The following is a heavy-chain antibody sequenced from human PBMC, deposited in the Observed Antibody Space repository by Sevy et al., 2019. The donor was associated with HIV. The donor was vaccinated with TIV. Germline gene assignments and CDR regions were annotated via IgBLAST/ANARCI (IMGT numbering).Heavy chain of an antibody. J-gene: IGHJ3*01. CDR2: LNNNAGNT. Sequence: GGSLRLSCSASGFTFSNYAMHWVRQSPGKGLEYVSTLNNNAGNTYYADSVKGRFTVSRDNSRNTLYLQMNSLRAEDTAVYYCAKDRIWELGDSFDVWGQGTMVTVSS. V-gene: IGHV3-64*04. D-gene: IGHD1-26*01. CDR3: AKDRIWELGDSFDV. CDR1: GFTFSNYA.